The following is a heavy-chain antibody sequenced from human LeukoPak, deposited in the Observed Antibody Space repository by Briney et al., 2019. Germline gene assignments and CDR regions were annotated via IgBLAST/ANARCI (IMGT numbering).Heavy chain of an antibody. Sequence: SETLSLTCTVSGGSISSGDYYWGWIREPPGKGLEWIGYIYYSGSTYYNPSLKSRVTISVDTSKNQFSLKLSSVTAADTAVYYCARNRGVINFDYWGQGTLVTVSS. CDR3: ARNRGVINFDY. CDR1: GGSISSGDYY. CDR2: IYYSGST. V-gene: IGHV4-30-4*01. J-gene: IGHJ4*02. D-gene: IGHD3-10*01.